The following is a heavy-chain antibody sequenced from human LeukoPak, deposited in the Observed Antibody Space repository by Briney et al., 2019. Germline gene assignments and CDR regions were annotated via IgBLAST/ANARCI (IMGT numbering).Heavy chain of an antibody. D-gene: IGHD6-13*01. CDR2: IKQDGSEK. J-gene: IGHJ5*02. Sequence: GGSPRLSCAASGFTFSSYWMSWVRQAPGKGLEWVANIKQDGSEKYYVDSVKGRFTISRDNAKNSLYLQMNSLRAEDTAVYYCARDSSSWYYGSYNWFDPWGQGTLVTVSS. CDR1: GFTFSSYW. CDR3: ARDSSSWYYGSYNWFDP. V-gene: IGHV3-7*01.